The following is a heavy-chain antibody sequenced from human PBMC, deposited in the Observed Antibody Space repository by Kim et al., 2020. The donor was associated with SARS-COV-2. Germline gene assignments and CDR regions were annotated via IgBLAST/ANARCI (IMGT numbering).Heavy chain of an antibody. CDR1: GASIDSSDSY. Sequence: SETLSLTCTVSGASIDSSDSYWGWIRQPPGKGLEWIGSLYYSGTTYYNPSLKSRVTISADTARNQFSLKMTSATAADTALYYFARPKLRSIWFGALGDF. CDR3: ARPKLRSIWFGALGDF. CDR2: LYYSGTT. V-gene: IGHV4-39*01. J-gene: IGHJ4*01. D-gene: IGHD3-10*01.